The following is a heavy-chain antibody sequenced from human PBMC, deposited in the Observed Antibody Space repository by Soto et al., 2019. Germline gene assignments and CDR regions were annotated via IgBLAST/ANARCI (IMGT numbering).Heavy chain of an antibody. CDR3: RTALYGMDV. CDR1: GGSISSSSYY. V-gene: IGHV4-39*01. CDR2: IYYSGST. Sequence: QLQLQESGPGLVKPSETLSLTCTVSGGSISSSSYYWGWIRQHPGKGLEWIGSIYYSGSTYYNPSLKSRVTISVDTSKNQFSLKLSSVTAADTAVYYCRTALYGMDVWGQGTTVTVSS. J-gene: IGHJ6*02. D-gene: IGHD5-18*01.